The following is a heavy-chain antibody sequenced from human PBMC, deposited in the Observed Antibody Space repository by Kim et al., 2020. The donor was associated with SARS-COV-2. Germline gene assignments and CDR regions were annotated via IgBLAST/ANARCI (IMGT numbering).Heavy chain of an antibody. CDR2: IYYSGST. V-gene: IGHV4-39*07. CDR1: GGSISSSSYY. D-gene: IGHD6-13*01. CDR3: ARSSSSWDYYYYGMDV. Sequence: SETLSLTCTVSGGSISSSSYYWGWIRQPPGKGLEWIGSIYYSGSTYYNPSLKSRVTISVDTSKNQFSLKLSSVTAADTAVYYCARSSSSWDYYYYGMDV. J-gene: IGHJ6*01.